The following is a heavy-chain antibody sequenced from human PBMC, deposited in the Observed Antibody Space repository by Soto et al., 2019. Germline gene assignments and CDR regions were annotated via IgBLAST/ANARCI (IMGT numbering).Heavy chain of an antibody. CDR1: GFTFNNYG. D-gene: IGHD6-13*01. Sequence: QVQLVESGGGVVQPGTSLRLSCAASGFTFNNYGMHWVRQAPGTGLEWVAAISSDGSDKYYAASVKGRLTISRDNSKNTLYLQMHSLRAEETAVYYCAKDQGIAASHGIDWGQGTMVTVSS. CDR2: ISSDGSDK. J-gene: IGHJ3*01. CDR3: AKDQGIAASHGID. V-gene: IGHV3-30*18.